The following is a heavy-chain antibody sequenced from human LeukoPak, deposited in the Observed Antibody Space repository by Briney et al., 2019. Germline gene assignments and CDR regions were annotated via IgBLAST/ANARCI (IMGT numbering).Heavy chain of an antibody. V-gene: IGHV3-11*01. CDR1: GFIFSDYY. D-gene: IGHD6-13*01. CDR2: VNDGGSTK. Sequence: GGSLRLSRAASGFIFSDYYMSWVRQAPGKGLEWISYVNDGGSTKYYADSVKGRFTISRDNDKNSLLLQMDSLRVEDTAIYYCARETGSTWNAPIDYWGQGILVTVSS. CDR3: ARETGSTWNAPIDY. J-gene: IGHJ4*02.